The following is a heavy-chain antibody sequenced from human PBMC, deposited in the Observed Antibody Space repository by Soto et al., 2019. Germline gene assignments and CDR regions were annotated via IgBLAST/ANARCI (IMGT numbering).Heavy chain of an antibody. D-gene: IGHD3-22*01. V-gene: IGHV3-15*01. Sequence: GGSLRLSCAASGFTFSNAWMSWVRQAPGKGLEWVGRIKSKTDGGTTDYAAPVKGRFTISRDDSKNTLYLQMNSLKTEDTAVYYCTTSYSSGYYYSLDLAVGFGFSATHYYGMDVWGQGTTVTVSS. J-gene: IGHJ6*02. CDR3: TTSYSSGYYYSLDLAVGFGFSATHYYGMDV. CDR2: IKSKTDGGTT. CDR1: GFTFSNAW.